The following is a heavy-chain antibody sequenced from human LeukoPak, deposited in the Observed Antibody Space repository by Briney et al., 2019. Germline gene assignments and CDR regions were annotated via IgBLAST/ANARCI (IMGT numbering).Heavy chain of an antibody. J-gene: IGHJ5*02. Sequence: SETLSLTCTVSGGSISSNTYYWGWIRQPPGKGLEWIGSVYNRGSTYYKSSLKSRVTISLDTSKNQFSLRMNSVTPADTAVYYCARGGRNYGSGSLYNWFDPWGQGTLVTVSS. CDR2: VYNRGST. V-gene: IGHV4-39*01. D-gene: IGHD3-10*01. CDR1: GGSISSNTYY. CDR3: ARGGRNYGSGSLYNWFDP.